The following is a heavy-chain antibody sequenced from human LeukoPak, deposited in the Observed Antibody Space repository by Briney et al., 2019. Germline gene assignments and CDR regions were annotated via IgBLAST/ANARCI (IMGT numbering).Heavy chain of an antibody. CDR2: INTDGSRT. J-gene: IGHJ4*02. CDR3: VRVPSGTWYRDY. V-gene: IGHV3-74*01. CDR1: GFTFSDYY. D-gene: IGHD3-10*01. Sequence: GGSLRLSCAASGFTFSDYYMSWIRHAPGKGLVWVSRINTDGSRTIYADSVKGRFTLSRDNAKNTLYLRMNSLTAEDTAVYYCVRVPSGTWYRDYWGQRTRVTVSS.